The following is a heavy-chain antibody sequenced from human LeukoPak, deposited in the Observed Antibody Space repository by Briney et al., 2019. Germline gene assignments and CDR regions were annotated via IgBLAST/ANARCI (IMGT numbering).Heavy chain of an antibody. CDR3: ARVGYSSSWCLFDY. J-gene: IGHJ4*02. Sequence: TPSETLSLTCTVSGGSISSYYWSWIRQPPGKGLEWIGYIYYSGSTNYNPSLKSRVTISVDTSKNQFSLKLSSVTAADTAVYYCARVGYSSSWCLFDYWGQGTLVTVSS. CDR2: IYYSGST. D-gene: IGHD6-13*01. CDR1: GGSISSYY. V-gene: IGHV4-59*01.